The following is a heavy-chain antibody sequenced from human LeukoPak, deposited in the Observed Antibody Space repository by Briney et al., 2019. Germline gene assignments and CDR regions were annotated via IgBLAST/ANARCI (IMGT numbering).Heavy chain of an antibody. D-gene: IGHD3-22*01. Sequence: SSETLSLTCAVYGGSFSGYYWSWIRQPPGKGLEWIGEINHSGSTNYNPSLKSRVTISVDTSKNQFSLKLSSVTAADTAVYYCARGESNYYDSSAYLHFDYWGQGPLVTVSS. J-gene: IGHJ4*02. CDR3: ARGESNYYDSSAYLHFDY. V-gene: IGHV4-34*01. CDR1: GGSFSGYY. CDR2: INHSGST.